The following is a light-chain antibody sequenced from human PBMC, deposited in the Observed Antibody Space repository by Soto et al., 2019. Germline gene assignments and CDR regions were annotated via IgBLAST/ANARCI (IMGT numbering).Light chain of an antibody. CDR3: SSYTSSSTLP. Sequence: QSALTQPASVSGSPGQSITISCTGTSSDVGGYNYVSWYQQHPGKAPKLRIYDVSNRPSGVSNSFSGSKSGNTASLTISGLQAEDDADYYCSSYTSSSTLPFGGGTKLTVL. J-gene: IGLJ2*01. CDR2: DVS. V-gene: IGLV2-14*01. CDR1: SSDVGGYNY.